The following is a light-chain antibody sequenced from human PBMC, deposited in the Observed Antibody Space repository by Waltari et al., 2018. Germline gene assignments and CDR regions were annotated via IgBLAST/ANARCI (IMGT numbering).Light chain of an antibody. CDR1: QSVRGT. V-gene: IGKV3-20*01. CDR2: GAS. CDR3: QHYVRLPVT. Sequence: DIVLTQSPGTLSLSPGETATLSCRASQSVRGTLAWYQQKPGQAPRLLIYGASSRATGIPDRFSGSGSGTDFSLTISRLEPEDFAVYYCQHYVRLPVTFGQGTRVEIK. J-gene: IGKJ1*01.